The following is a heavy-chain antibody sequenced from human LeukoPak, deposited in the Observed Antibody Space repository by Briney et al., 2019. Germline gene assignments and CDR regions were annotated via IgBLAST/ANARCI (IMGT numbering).Heavy chain of an antibody. D-gene: IGHD2-21*02. CDR1: GFTFSSYW. J-gene: IGHJ4*02. V-gene: IGHV3-7*03. CDR3: AKGRASIVVVTAELGCFDY. CDR2: MNQDGSQK. Sequence: PGGSLRLSCAASGFTFSSYWMAWVRQAPGKGLEWVGNMNQDGSQKYYLDSVKGRFTISRDNAKNSLNLQMNSLRAEDTALYYCAKGRASIVVVTAELGCFDYWGQGTLVTVSS.